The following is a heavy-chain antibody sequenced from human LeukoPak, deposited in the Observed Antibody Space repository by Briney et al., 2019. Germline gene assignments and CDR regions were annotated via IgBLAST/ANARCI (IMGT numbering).Heavy chain of an antibody. J-gene: IGHJ4*02. Sequence: ASVKISCKASGFTFSTYYMHWVRQAPGQGLEWMGIISPSGGGTRYAQKFQGRISVTMTRDTSTSTVYMEMTSLTSEDTAVYYCARDPWGDTTTTHFDYWGQGTLVTVSS. CDR3: ARDPWGDTTTTHFDY. CDR2: ISPSGGGT. V-gene: IGHV1-46*01. D-gene: IGHD5-18*01. CDR1: GFTFSTYY.